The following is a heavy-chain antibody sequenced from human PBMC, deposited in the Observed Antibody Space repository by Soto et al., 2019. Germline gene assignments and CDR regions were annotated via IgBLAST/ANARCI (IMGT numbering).Heavy chain of an antibody. CDR2: IIPFFGTP. J-gene: IGHJ4*02. CDR3: AIYKGAYYSHLVY. V-gene: IGHV1-69*06. D-gene: IGHD3-22*01. Sequence: QVLLVQSGAEVKKPGSSVKVSCKLSGATFSSYAMSWVRQAPGQGLEWIGGIIPFFGTPNYAQKFQGRVTITADTSTATSYMELSSLRSDDTAVYYCAIYKGAYYSHLVYWGQGTLVTVSS. CDR1: GATFSSYA.